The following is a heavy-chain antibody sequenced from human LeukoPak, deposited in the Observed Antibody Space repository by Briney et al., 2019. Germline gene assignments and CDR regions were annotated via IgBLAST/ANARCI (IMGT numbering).Heavy chain of an antibody. J-gene: IGHJ4*02. CDR1: GGTFSTYA. CDR3: GGGNYYRRFFDY. D-gene: IGHD1-26*01. V-gene: IGHV1-69*06. Sequence: SVTVSFTSSGGTFSTYAINWVRQAPGQGLEWMGGIIPKFGTVNYAQKLQGRVTITADKSTSTVYMELTSLKSEDTAVYFCGGGNYYRRFFDYWGQGTLVTVSS. CDR2: IIPKFGTV.